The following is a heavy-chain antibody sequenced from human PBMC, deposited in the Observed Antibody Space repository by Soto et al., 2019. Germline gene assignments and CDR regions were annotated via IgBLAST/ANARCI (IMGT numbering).Heavy chain of an antibody. CDR1: GGSINSSSYF. Sequence: SETLSLTCTVSGGSINSSSYFWGWIRQPPGKGLEWIGSIYYSGNTYYIPSLKSRVTMSVDTSKNQFSLKLSSVTAADTALYFCARLDSSNWKFDYWGQGTLVTVSS. CDR3: ARLDSSNWKFDY. CDR2: IYYSGNT. D-gene: IGHD6-13*01. J-gene: IGHJ4*02. V-gene: IGHV4-39*01.